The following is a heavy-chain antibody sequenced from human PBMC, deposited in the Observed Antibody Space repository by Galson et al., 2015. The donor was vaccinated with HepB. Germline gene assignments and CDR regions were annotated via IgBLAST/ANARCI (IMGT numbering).Heavy chain of an antibody. V-gene: IGHV5-10-1*01. CDR2: IDPSDSYT. CDR1: GYTFTTYW. Sequence: QSGAEVKKPGESLRISCKASGYTFTTYWINWVRQMPGKGLEWMGRIDPSDSYTNYSPSFRGHVTFSADKSISTAYLQWSSLKASDTAVYFCARRPIHSAYQLTFDYWGQGTLVTVSS. D-gene: IGHD5-12*01. CDR3: ARRPIHSAYQLTFDY. J-gene: IGHJ4*02.